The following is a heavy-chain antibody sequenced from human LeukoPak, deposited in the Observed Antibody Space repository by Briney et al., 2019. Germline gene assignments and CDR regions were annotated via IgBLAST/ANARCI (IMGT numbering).Heavy chain of an antibody. CDR3: ARHSGSGSLSRPFDP. CDR1: GASVTSGGFY. V-gene: IGHV4-39*01. CDR2: VYYTGST. J-gene: IGHJ5*02. Sequence: PFESLSLTCSVSGASVTSGGFYWGWLRQPPGKGPEWIATVYYTGSTYYNPSLKSRVTISIDTSKNQFYLRLTSVTTTDTAIYHCARHSGSGSLSRPFDPWGQGTLVTVSS. D-gene: IGHD3-10*01.